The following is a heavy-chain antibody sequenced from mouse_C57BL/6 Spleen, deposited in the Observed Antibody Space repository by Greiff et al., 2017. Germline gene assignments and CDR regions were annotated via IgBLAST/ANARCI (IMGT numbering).Heavy chain of an antibody. D-gene: IGHD3-2*02. CDR1: GFTFSSYA. J-gene: IGHJ4*01. V-gene: IGHV5-9-1*02. Sequence: EVQGVESGEGLVKPGGSLKLSCAASGFTFSSYAMSWVRQTPEKRLEWVAYISSGGDYIYYADTVKGRFTISRDNARNTLYLQMSSLKSEDTAMYYCTREDAQAFYSMDYWGQGTSVTVSS. CDR3: TREDAQAFYSMDY. CDR2: ISSGGDYI.